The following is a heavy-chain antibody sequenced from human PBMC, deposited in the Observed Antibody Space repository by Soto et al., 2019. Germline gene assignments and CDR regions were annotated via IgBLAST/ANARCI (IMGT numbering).Heavy chain of an antibody. Sequence: PSETLSLTCAVYGGSFSGYYWSWIRQPPGKGLEWIGEINHSGSTNYNPSLKSRVTISVDTSKNQFSLKLSSVTAADTAVYYCARGRDIVVVPAAMIYYYGMDVWGQGTTVTVSS. CDR1: GGSFSGYY. CDR3: ARGRDIVVVPAAMIYYYGMDV. V-gene: IGHV4-34*01. CDR2: INHSGST. D-gene: IGHD2-2*01. J-gene: IGHJ6*02.